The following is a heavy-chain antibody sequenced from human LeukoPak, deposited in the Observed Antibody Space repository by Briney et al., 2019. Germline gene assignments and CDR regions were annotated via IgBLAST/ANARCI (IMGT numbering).Heavy chain of an antibody. J-gene: IGHJ4*02. D-gene: IGHD3-22*01. CDR1: GFTVSSNY. Sequence: GGSLRLSCAASGFTVSSNYMSWVRQAPGKGLEWVAVIYSGGSTYYADSVKGRFTISRDNSKNTLYLQMNSLRAEDTAVYYRARADYYDSSGNFEYWGQGTLVTVSS. V-gene: IGHV3-66*01. CDR3: ARADYYDSSGNFEY. CDR2: IYSGGST.